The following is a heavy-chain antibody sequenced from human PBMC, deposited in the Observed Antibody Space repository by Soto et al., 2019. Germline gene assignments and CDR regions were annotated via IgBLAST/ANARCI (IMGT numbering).Heavy chain of an antibody. J-gene: IGHJ4*02. Sequence: GGSLRLSCAASGFTLDSAWVNWVRQAPGKGLEWVAQAKRKAAGGAIDYAAPVKGRFIISRDDSKNMAYLQMNSLKIEDTAVYYCARAYSGDFDYWGQGTLVTVSS. V-gene: IGHV3-15*01. D-gene: IGHD6-19*01. CDR1: GFTLDSAW. CDR2: AKRKAAGGAI. CDR3: ARAYSGDFDY.